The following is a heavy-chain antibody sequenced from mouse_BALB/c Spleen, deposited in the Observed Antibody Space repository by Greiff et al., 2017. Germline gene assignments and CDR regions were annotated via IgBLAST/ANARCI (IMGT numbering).Heavy chain of an antibody. CDR1: GFAFSSYD. CDR2: ISSGGGST. CDR3: ARHNYYGSSTAWFAY. J-gene: IGHJ3*01. V-gene: IGHV5-12-1*01. Sequence: EVMLVESGGGLVKPGGSLKLSCAASGFAFSSYDMSWVRQTPEKRLEWVAYISSGGGSTYYPDTVKGRITISRDNAKNTLYLQMSSLKSEDTAMYYWARHNYYGSSTAWFAYWGQGSRVTGAA. D-gene: IGHD1-1*01.